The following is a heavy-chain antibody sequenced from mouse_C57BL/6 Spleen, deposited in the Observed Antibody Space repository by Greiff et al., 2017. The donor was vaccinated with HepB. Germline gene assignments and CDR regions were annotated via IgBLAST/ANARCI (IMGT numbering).Heavy chain of an antibody. D-gene: IGHD2-5*01. CDR2: IDPNSGGT. V-gene: IGHV1-72*01. Sequence: VQLQESGAELVKPGASVKLSCKASGYTFTSYWMHWVKQRPGRGLEWIGRIDPNSGGTKYNEKFKSKATLTVDKPSSTAYMQLSSLTSEDSAVYFCARGSLYYSNPWFAYWGQGTLVTVSA. CDR3: ARGSLYYSNPWFAY. CDR1: GYTFTSYW. J-gene: IGHJ3*01.